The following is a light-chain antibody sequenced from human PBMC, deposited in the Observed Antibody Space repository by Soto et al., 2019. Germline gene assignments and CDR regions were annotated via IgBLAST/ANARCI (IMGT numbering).Light chain of an antibody. CDR2: GAS. CDR3: QQTYSTPPT. J-gene: IGKJ1*01. V-gene: IGKV3-20*01. Sequence: EIVLTQSPGTLSLSPGERATLSCRASQSVGSSYLAWYQQKPGQAPRLLIYGASSRATGIPDRFSGSGSGTDFTLTISRLQPEDFATYYCQQTYSTPPTFGQGTKVDIK. CDR1: QSVGSSY.